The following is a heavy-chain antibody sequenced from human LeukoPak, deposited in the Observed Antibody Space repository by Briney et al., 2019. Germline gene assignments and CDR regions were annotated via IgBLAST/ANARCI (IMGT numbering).Heavy chain of an antibody. Sequence: SETLSLTCTVSGGSISSYYWSWIRQPPGKGLEWIGYLYNTGGINYNPSLKSRVTISVDTSKNQFSLKLSSVTAADTAVYYCASTVVTETSDYWGQGTLVTVSS. J-gene: IGHJ4*02. D-gene: IGHD4-17*01. CDR3: ASTVVTETSDY. CDR1: GGSISSYY. V-gene: IGHV4-59*12. CDR2: LYNTGGI.